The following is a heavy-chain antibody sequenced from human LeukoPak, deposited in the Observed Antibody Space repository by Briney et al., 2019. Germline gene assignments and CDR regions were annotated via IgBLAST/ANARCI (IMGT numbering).Heavy chain of an antibody. D-gene: IGHD4-11*01. CDR3: ARAPHYSNYGPYYYGMDV. Sequence: GGSLRLSCAASGFTFSSYSMNWVRQAPGKGLEWVSSISSSSSYTNYADSVKGRFTISRDNAKNSLYLQMNSLRAEDTAVYYCARAPHYSNYGPYYYGMDVWGQGTTVTVSS. CDR1: GFTFSSYS. CDR2: ISSSSSYT. J-gene: IGHJ6*02. V-gene: IGHV3-21*01.